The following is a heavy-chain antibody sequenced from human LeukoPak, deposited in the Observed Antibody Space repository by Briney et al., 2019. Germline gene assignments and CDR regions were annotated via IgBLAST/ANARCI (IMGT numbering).Heavy chain of an antibody. CDR3: ARGFSGTYGNAFDI. V-gene: IGHV4-4*07. CDR1: GGSISSYY. Sequence: SETLSLTCTLSGGSISSYYWSWIRQPAGTGLESIGRIYTSGSTNYNPSLKSRVTMSVDTSKNQFSLRLSSVTAADTAVYYCARGFSGTYGNAFDIWGQGTMVTVSS. J-gene: IGHJ3*02. D-gene: IGHD1-26*01. CDR2: IYTSGST.